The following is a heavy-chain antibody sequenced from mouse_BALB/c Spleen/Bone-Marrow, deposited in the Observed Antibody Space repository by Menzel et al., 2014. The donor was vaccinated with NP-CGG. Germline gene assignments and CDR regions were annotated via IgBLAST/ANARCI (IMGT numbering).Heavy chain of an antibody. V-gene: IGHV14-3*02. J-gene: IGHJ1*01. CDR1: GFNIKDTY. Sequence: EVQLQQSGAELVKPGASVKLSCTASGFNIKDTYMHWVKQRPGQGLEWIGRIDPANGNTKYDPKFQGKATITADTSSNTAYLQLSSLTSEDTAVYYCARGSSSYGWYFDVWGAGTTVTVSS. CDR3: ARGSSSYGWYFDV. CDR2: IDPANGNT. D-gene: IGHD1-1*01.